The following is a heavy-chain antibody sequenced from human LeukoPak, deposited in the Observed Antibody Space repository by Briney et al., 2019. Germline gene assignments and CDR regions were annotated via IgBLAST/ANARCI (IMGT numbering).Heavy chain of an antibody. D-gene: IGHD5-18*01. CDR1: GYTFSTYY. Sequence: ASVKVSCKAFGYTFSTYYMHWVRQAPGEGREWVGKIDPSGGSTSYALKMQNRITMTRDTSTRTMYMELSSLRSQDTVVYFCARDGDRGAAASYFDYWGQGTLVTVSS. V-gene: IGHV1-46*04. CDR3: ARDGDRGAAASYFDY. CDR2: IDPSGGST. J-gene: IGHJ4*02.